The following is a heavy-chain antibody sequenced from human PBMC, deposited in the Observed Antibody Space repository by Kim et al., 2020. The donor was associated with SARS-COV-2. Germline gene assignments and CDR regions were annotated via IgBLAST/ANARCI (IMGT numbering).Heavy chain of an antibody. V-gene: IGHV3-33*06. CDR1: RFTFSSYG. J-gene: IGHJ4*02. CDR2: IWYDGSNK. CDR3: AKERRKYCSGGSCHLEY. D-gene: IGHD2-15*01. Sequence: GGSLRLSCAASRFTFSSYGLHCVRQAPGKGLEWVAVIWYDGSNKYHADSVKGRFTISRDNSKNTLYLQINNLRAEDTAVYYCAKERRKYCSGGSCHLEYWGQGTLVTVSS.